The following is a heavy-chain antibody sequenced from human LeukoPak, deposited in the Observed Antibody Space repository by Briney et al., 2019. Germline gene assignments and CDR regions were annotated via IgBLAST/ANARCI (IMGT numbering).Heavy chain of an antibody. CDR3: ARARIAAAGVTDNY. Sequence: RASVKVSCKASGCTFTGYYMHWVRQAPGQGLEWMGRINPNSGGTNYAQKFQGRVTMTRDTSISTAHVELSRLRSDDTAVYYCARARIAAAGVTDNYWGQGTLVTVSS. CDR2: INPNSGGT. J-gene: IGHJ4*02. D-gene: IGHD6-13*01. V-gene: IGHV1-2*06. CDR1: GCTFTGYY.